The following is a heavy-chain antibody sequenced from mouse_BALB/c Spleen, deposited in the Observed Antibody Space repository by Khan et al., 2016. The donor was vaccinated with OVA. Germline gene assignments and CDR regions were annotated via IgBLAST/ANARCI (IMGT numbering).Heavy chain of an antibody. D-gene: IGHD1-1*01. CDR1: GYSFTGYY. J-gene: IGHJ1*01. V-gene: IGHV1-18*01. CDR3: AIYHGYFDV. CDR2: VNPNNGGT. Sequence: EVQLQQSGPDLVKPGASVKISCKASGYSFTGYYIHWVKQSHGKSLEWIGRVNPNNGGTNSNQKFKGKAILTVAKSSNTAYMELLSLTSEDSAVYSCAIYHGYFDVWGAGTTVTVSS.